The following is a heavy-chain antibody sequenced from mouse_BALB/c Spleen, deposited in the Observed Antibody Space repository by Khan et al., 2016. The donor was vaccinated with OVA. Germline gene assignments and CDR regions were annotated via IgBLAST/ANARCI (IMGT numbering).Heavy chain of an antibody. CDR2: ISPGSGDT. CDR3: ARRNYFGYTFAY. Sequence: QVRLQQSGAELARPGASVKLSCKASGYTFTDYYINWVKQRTGQGLEWIGEISPGSGDTYYNERFKGKATLPADKSSSTAYMQLSSLTSEASAVYFCARRNYFGYTFAYWGQGTLVTVSA. D-gene: IGHD1-2*01. CDR1: GYTFTDYY. V-gene: IGHV1-77*01. J-gene: IGHJ3*01.